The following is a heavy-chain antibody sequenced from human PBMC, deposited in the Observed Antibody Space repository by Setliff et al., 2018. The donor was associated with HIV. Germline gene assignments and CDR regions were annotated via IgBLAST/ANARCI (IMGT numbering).Heavy chain of an antibody. V-gene: IGHV4-34*01. D-gene: IGHD3-22*01. Sequence: PSETLSLTCAVYGGSFSGYYWSWIRQPPGKGLEWIGEINHSGRINCNPSLKSRVTVSVDTSKNQFSLKLSSVTAADAAVYYCASRVYYYDSSGYLREEGFDPWGQGTLVTVS. CDR3: ASRVYYYDSSGYLREEGFDP. CDR2: INHSGRI. J-gene: IGHJ5*02. CDR1: GGSFSGYY.